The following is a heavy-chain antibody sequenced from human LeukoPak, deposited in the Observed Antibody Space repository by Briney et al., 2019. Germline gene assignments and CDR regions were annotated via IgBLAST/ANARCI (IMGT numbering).Heavy chain of an antibody. V-gene: IGHV3-9*01. CDR3: TKDSVAMVTTSDY. Sequence: GGSLRLSCAASGFTFHDYAMHWVRQAPGKGLEWVSGISWNSGIIGYADSVKGRFTTSRDNAKNSLYLQMNSLRPEDTASYYCTKDSVAMVTTSDYWGQGTLVTVSS. CDR1: GFTFHDYA. CDR2: ISWNSGII. D-gene: IGHD5-18*01. J-gene: IGHJ4*02.